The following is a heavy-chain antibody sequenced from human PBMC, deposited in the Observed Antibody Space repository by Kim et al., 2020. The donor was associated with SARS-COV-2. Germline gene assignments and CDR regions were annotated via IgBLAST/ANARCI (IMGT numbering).Heavy chain of an antibody. CDR2: TYYTSKWYT. CDR3: AREEAVPRVILIWFGEFDYKWFDP. V-gene: IGHV6-1*01. CDR1: GVSVSSNGAA. D-gene: IGHD3-10*01. Sequence: SQTLSLTCAISGVSVSSNGAAWNWIRQSPSRGFEWLGRTYYTSKWYTDYAVSVKSRISINVDTSKNQFSLHLNSMTPEDTAVYYCAREEAVPRVILIWFGEFDYKWFDPWGQGTLVTVSS. J-gene: IGHJ5*02.